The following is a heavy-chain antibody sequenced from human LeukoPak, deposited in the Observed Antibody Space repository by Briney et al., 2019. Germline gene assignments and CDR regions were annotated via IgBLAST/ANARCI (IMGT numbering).Heavy chain of an antibody. CDR1: GFTFSSYS. J-gene: IGHJ4*02. Sequence: GGSLRLSCAASGFTFSSYSMNWVRQAPGKELEWVSSISSSSTYIYYADSVKGRFTISRDNAKNSLYLQMNSLRDEDTAVYYCARGSPNLFDYWGQGTLVTVSS. CDR2: ISSSSTYI. CDR3: ARGSPNLFDY. V-gene: IGHV3-21*01. D-gene: IGHD1-14*01.